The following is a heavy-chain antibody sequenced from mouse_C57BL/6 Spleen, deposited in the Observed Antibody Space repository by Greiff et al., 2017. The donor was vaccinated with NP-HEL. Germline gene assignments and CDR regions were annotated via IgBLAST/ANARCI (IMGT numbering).Heavy chain of an antibody. Sequence: QVQLQQSGAELMKPGASVKLSCKATGYTFTGYWIEWVKQRPGHGLEWIGEILPGSGSTNYNEKFKGKATFTADTSSNTAYMQLSSLTTEDSAIYYCARPRITTVVATRYFDVWGTGTTVTVSS. CDR2: ILPGSGST. CDR1: GYTFTGYW. D-gene: IGHD1-1*01. V-gene: IGHV1-9*01. J-gene: IGHJ1*03. CDR3: ARPRITTVVATRYFDV.